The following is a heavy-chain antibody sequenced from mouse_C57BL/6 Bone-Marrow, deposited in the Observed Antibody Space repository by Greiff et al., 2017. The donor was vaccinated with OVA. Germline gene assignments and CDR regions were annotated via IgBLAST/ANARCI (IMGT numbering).Heavy chain of an antibody. CDR3: ARDAGSNHAMDY. Sequence: EVKLEESGGGLVQSGRSLRLSCATSGFTFSDFYMEWVRQAPGKGLEWIAASRNKANDYTTEYSASVKGRFIVSRDTSQSILYLQMNALRAEDTAIYYCARDAGSNHAMDYWGQGTSVTVSS. CDR2: SRNKANDYTT. V-gene: IGHV7-1*01. J-gene: IGHJ4*01. D-gene: IGHD2-5*01. CDR1: GFTFSDFY.